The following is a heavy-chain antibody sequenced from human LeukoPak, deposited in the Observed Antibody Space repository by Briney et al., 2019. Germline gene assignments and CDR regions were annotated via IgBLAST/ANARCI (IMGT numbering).Heavy chain of an antibody. D-gene: IGHD2-15*01. CDR2: IHPGDSNT. J-gene: IGHJ4*02. CDR3: ATGRYCSGTTCYSSLDF. CDR1: GYSFTNYW. V-gene: IGHV5-51*01. Sequence: GESLKISCKGSGYSFTNYWIAWVRQMPGKGLEWMGIIHPGDSNTRYSPSFQGQVTISVDKSITTAYLQWSSLKASDTAVYYCATGRYCSGTTCYSSLDFWGQGTLVTVSS.